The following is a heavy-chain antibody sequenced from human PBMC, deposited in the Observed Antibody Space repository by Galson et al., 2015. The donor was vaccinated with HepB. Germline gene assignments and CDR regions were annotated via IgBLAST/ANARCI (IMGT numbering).Heavy chain of an antibody. CDR3: ARAGGSSSGWYAVLDYYYGMDV. D-gene: IGHD6-19*01. CDR1: GGSISSGGYY. J-gene: IGHJ6*02. V-gene: IGHV4-31*03. CDR2: IYYSGST. Sequence: TLSLTCTVSGGSISSGGYYWSWIRQHPGTGLEWIGYIYYSGSTYYNPSLKRRVTISVDTSKNQFSLKLSSVTAADTAVYYCARAGGSSSGWYAVLDYYYGMDVWGQGTTVTVSS.